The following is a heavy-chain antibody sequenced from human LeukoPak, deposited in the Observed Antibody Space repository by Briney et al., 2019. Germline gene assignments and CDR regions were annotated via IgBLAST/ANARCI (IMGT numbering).Heavy chain of an antibody. J-gene: IGHJ3*02. CDR2: FDPEDGET. V-gene: IGHV1-24*01. Sequence: GASVKVSCKVSGYTLTELSMHWVRQAPGKGLEWMGGFDPEDGETIYAQKFQGRVTMTEDTSTDTAYMELSSLRSEDTAVYYCATDLGGATPDAFDIWGQGTMVTVSS. CDR3: ATDLGGATPDAFDI. D-gene: IGHD1-26*01. CDR1: GYTLTELS.